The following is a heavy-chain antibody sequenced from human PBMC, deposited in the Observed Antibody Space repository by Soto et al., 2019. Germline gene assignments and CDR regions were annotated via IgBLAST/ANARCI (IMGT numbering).Heavy chain of an antibody. V-gene: IGHV3-23*01. J-gene: IGHJ5*02. CDR2: IRGSAGNA. CDR1: GFTFSSYG. Sequence: EVQLLESGGGLVQPGGSLRLSCAGTGFTFSSYGMSWVRQAPGKGLVWVSTIRGSAGNANYADSVKGRFTISRDDSTNTVHLQMNSLRPDDTAVYYCAKHLWFGESVFDPWGQGTLVVVSS. CDR3: AKHLWFGESVFDP. D-gene: IGHD3-10*01.